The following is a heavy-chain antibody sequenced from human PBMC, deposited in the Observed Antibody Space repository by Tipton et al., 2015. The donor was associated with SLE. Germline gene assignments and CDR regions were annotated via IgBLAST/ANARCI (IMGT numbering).Heavy chain of an antibody. CDR3: ARGSTIVATDGGFDY. Sequence: LRLSCAVSGGSISSYYWSWIRQPPGKGLEWIGYIYYSGSTNYNPSLKSRVTISVDTSKNQFSLKLSSVTAADTAVYYCARGSTIVATDGGFDYWGQGTLLTVSS. CDR1: GGSISSYY. D-gene: IGHD5-12*01. V-gene: IGHV4-59*01. J-gene: IGHJ4*02. CDR2: IYYSGST.